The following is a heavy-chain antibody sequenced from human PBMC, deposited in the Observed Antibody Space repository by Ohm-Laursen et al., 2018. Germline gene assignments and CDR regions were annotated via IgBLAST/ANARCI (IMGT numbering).Heavy chain of an antibody. D-gene: IGHD2-15*01. CDR1: GGAISNYY. CDR3: ARHRCTGGRCYVLDY. CDR2: INYSGNT. V-gene: IGHV4-59*08. Sequence: SDTLSLTCTVSGGAISNYYWSWIRQPPGKGLEWIGHINYSGNTNYNPSLKSRVTISVDTSRNQFSLKLSSVTAADTAMYYCARHRCTGGRCYVLDYWGQGSLVTVSS. J-gene: IGHJ4*02.